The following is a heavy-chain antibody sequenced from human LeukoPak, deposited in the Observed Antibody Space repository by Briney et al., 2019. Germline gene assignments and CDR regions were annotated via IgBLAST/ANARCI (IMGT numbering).Heavy chain of an antibody. J-gene: IGHJ4*02. D-gene: IGHD6-19*01. CDR1: GVTFSSYS. V-gene: IGHV3-21*01. Sequence: GGSLRLSCAASGVTFSSYSMNWVRQAPGKGLEWVSSISSSSSYIYYADSVKGRFTISRDNAKNSLYLQMNSLRAEDTAVYYCARDIVPSSSGWYGFDYWGQGTLVTVSS. CDR3: ARDIVPSSSGWYGFDY. CDR2: ISSSSSYI.